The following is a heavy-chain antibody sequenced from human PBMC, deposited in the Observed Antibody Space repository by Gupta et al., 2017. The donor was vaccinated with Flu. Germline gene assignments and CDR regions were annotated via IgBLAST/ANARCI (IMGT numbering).Heavy chain of an antibody. D-gene: IGHD5-18*01. CDR1: GHTISRRHFY. CDR3: ATMNDDTSMYVLRDY. CDR2: IFYSGDT. J-gene: IGHJ4*02. Sequence: QLLLRESGPGLVKPSETLSLTCTVSGHTISRRHFYWVCVRQSPGKGLEWIGSIFYSGDTYYNPSLKSRLTISVDTSKNQFSLKLSSVTAADTAIYYCATMNDDTSMYVLRDYWGQGILVTVSS. V-gene: IGHV4-39*01.